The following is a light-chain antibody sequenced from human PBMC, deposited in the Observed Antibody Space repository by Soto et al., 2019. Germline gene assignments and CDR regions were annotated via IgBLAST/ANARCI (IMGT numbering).Light chain of an antibody. CDR2: DVS. V-gene: IGLV2-14*01. Sequence: QSALTQPASVSGSPGQSITISCTGTSSDVGGYNYVSWYQQHPGKAPKLMIYDVSNRPSGVSNRFSGSKSGNTASLTISGLLAEDEADYYCSSYTSSSTLEVFGTGTKLTVL. CDR3: SSYTSSSTLEV. CDR1: SSDVGGYNY. J-gene: IGLJ1*01.